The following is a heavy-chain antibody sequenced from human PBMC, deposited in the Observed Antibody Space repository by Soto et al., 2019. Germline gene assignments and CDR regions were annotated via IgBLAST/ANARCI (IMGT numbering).Heavy chain of an antibody. CDR2: LSFDASKK. CDR1: GFNFSAYG. D-gene: IGHD1-26*01. J-gene: IGHJ4*02. Sequence: QVQLVESGGGVVQPGRSLRLSCAASGFNFSAYGMHWVRQAPGTGLELVALLSFDASKKYYADSVKGRFTISRDTSRNTLYLQMYSLRVEDTAVYYCRVGVADWGQGTRVTVSS. V-gene: IGHV3-30*03. CDR3: RVGVAD.